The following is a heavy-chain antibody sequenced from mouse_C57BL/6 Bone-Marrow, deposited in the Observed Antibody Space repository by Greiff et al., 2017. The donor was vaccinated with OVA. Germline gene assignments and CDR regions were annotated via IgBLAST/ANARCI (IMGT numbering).Heavy chain of an antibody. J-gene: IGHJ2*01. CDR3: ARDDGYFFEY. CDR1: GYTFPDHY. V-gene: IGHV1-76*01. Sequence: VQGVESGAEVVRPGASVKLSCKASGYTFPDHYINWVKQRPGQGLEWIARIYPGSGNTYYNEKFKGKATLTAEKSSNTAYMQLSSLTSEDSAVYFCARDDGYFFEYWGQGTTLTVSS. CDR2: IYPGSGNT. D-gene: IGHD2-3*01.